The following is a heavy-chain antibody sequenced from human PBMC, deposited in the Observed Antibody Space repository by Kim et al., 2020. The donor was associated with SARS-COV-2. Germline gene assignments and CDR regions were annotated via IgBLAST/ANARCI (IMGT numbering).Heavy chain of an antibody. CDR3: LKGGMSIPADHDY. CDR1: GLIFSNYG. J-gene: IGHJ4*02. V-gene: IGHV3-30*18. Sequence: GGSLRLSCAASGLIFSNYGMHWVRQAPGKGLEWVAFILYDGSNTYYADSVKGRFTISRDNSKKTLYLQMDSLRTEDTAVYFWLKGGMSIPADHDYWGQGT. CDR2: ILYDGSNT. D-gene: IGHD6-25*01.